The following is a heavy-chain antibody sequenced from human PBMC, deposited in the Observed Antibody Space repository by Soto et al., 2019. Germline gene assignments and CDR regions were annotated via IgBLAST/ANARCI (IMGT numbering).Heavy chain of an antibody. CDR3: ARRSENLYYFDN. D-gene: IGHD3-3*01. Sequence: GGSLRFSCAASGFTFNNYVMRWVRQAPGEGLEWVSAIDGGGGGTYYADSVKGRFTISRDNSKRTLFLQMNSLRAEDTAIYYCARRSENLYYFDNWGKGSLVTVSS. CDR1: GFTFNNYV. J-gene: IGHJ4*02. CDR2: IDGGGGGT. V-gene: IGHV3-23*01.